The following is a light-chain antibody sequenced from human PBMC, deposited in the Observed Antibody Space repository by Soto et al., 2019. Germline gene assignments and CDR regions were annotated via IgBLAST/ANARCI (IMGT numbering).Light chain of an antibody. V-gene: IGKV3-11*01. CDR2: DAS. CDR3: QQRSNWPPLT. Sequence: EIMMTQSPVTLSVSPGERATLSCRASQSVNSNLAWYQQKPGQAPRLLIYDASNRATGIPARFSGSGSGTDFTLTISSLEPEDFAVYYCQQRSNWPPLTFGGGTKVDIK. J-gene: IGKJ4*01. CDR1: QSVNSN.